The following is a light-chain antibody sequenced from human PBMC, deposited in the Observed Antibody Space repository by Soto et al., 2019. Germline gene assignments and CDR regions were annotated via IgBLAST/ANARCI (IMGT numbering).Light chain of an antibody. V-gene: IGLV2-11*01. CDR2: DVS. Sequence: QSALTQPRSVSGSPGQSVTISCTGTSSDVGGYNFVSWYQQHPGKAPKLMIYDVSKRPSGVPDRFSGSKSGNTASLTISGXXXXXXXXYYCCSYAGSYTWVFGTGTKVTV. CDR3: CSYAGSYTWV. J-gene: IGLJ1*01. CDR1: SSDVGGYNF.